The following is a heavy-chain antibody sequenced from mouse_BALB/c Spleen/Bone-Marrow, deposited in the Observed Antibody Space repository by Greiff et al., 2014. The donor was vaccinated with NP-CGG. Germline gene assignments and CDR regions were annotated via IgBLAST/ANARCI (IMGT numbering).Heavy chain of an antibody. CDR2: IDPANGXX. J-gene: IGHJ2*01. D-gene: IGHD1-1*01. Sequence: EVKLLESGAELVKPGASVKLSCTASGFNIKDTYMHWVKQRPEQGLEWIGRIDPANGXXXXXXXXXXXXXXXADXSSNTAYLQLSSLTSEGTAVYYCAXGXXXXYXXXWGQGTTLTVSS. V-gene: IGHV14-3*02. CDR1: GFNIKDTY. CDR3: AXGXXXXYXXX.